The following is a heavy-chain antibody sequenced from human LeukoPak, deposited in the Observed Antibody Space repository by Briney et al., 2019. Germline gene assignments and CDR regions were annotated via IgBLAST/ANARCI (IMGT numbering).Heavy chain of an antibody. D-gene: IGHD3-3*01. J-gene: IGHJ4*02. CDR3: ARTNTYYDFWSGFDY. CDR2: IYYSGST. CDR1: GGSISSSSYY. Sequence: SETLSLTCTVSGGSISSSSYYWGWIRQPPGTGLEWIGSIYYSGSTYYNPSLKSRVTISVDTSKNQFSLKLSSVTAADTAVYYCARTNTYYDFWSGFDYWGQGTLVTVSS. V-gene: IGHV4-39*07.